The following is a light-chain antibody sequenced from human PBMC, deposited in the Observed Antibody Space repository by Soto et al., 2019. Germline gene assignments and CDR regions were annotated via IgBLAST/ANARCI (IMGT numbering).Light chain of an antibody. CDR3: QQTYSAPPT. J-gene: IGKJ1*01. V-gene: IGKV1-39*01. CDR2: AAS. Sequence: DIQMTQSPSSLSASVGDRVTITCRASQIISTYLNWYQQRAGLAPRLLIYAASSLQSGVPPRLSGSGSGTDFTLTISSLQPEDFATYFCQQTYSAPPTFGQGTKVDIX. CDR1: QIISTY.